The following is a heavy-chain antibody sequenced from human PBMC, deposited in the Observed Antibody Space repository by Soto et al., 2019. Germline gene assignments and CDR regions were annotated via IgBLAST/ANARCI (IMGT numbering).Heavy chain of an antibody. Sequence: GGSLRLSCAASGFTFSSYAMHWVRQAPGKGLEWVAVISYDGSNKYYADSVKGRFTISRDNSKNTLYLQMNSLRAEDTAVYYCERGPQQWLLAYWGQGTLVTVSS. CDR1: GFTFSSYA. CDR2: ISYDGSNK. CDR3: ERGPQQWLLAY. J-gene: IGHJ4*02. V-gene: IGHV3-30-3*01. D-gene: IGHD6-19*01.